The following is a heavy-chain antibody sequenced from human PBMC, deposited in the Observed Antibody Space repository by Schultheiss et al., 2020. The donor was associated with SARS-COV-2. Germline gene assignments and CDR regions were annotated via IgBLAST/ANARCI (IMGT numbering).Heavy chain of an antibody. D-gene: IGHD1-26*01. Sequence: GGSLRLSCAASGFTFSSYAMNWVRQAPGKGLEWVSVISDSGGATYYADSVKGRFTIARDNSKTTLYLQMNSLRAGDTAVYYCAREGVGATTLPVLYGMDVWGQGTTVTVAS. CDR1: GFTFSSYA. CDR3: AREGVGATTLPVLYGMDV. V-gene: IGHV3-23*01. CDR2: ISDSGGAT. J-gene: IGHJ6*02.